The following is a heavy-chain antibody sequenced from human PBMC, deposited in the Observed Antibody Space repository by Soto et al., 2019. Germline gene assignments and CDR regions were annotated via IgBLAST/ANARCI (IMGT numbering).Heavy chain of an antibody. D-gene: IGHD3-22*01. CDR3: AKDVIPDYYDSSGYYYGSWFDP. CDR1: GFTFSSYA. CDR2: ISGSGGST. V-gene: IGHV3-23*01. J-gene: IGHJ5*02. Sequence: GGSLRLSCAASGFTFSSYAMSWVRQAPGKGLEWVSAISGSGGSTYYADSVKGRFTISRDNSKNTLYLQMNSLRAEDTAVYYCAKDVIPDYYDSSGYYYGSWFDPWGQGTLVTVSS.